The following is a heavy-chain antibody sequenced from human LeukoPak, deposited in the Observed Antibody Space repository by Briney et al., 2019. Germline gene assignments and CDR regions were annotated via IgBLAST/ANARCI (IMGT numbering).Heavy chain of an antibody. CDR1: GFTFSGYA. D-gene: IGHD1-7*01. CDR3: ARAELLSLDY. Sequence: GGSLRLSCAASGFTFSGYAMHWVRQAPGKGLEWVAVISYDGTNKYYADSVKGRFTISRDNSKNTLYLQMNSLRVEDTAVYYCARAELLSLDYWGQGTLVTVSS. V-gene: IGHV3-30*04. J-gene: IGHJ4*02. CDR2: ISYDGTNK.